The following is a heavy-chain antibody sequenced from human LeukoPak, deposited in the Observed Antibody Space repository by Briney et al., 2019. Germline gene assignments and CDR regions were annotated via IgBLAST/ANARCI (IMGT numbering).Heavy chain of an antibody. CDR2: IYYSGST. Sequence: SQTLSLNCTASGGSISSGGYYLSWIRQHPGKGLERIGYIYYSGSTYYNPSLKSRVTISVDTSKNQFSLKLSSVTAADTAVYYCARSVSVVPAASLPYQIKVYYYGMDVWGQGTTVTVSS. J-gene: IGHJ6*02. V-gene: IGHV4-31*03. D-gene: IGHD2-2*01. CDR1: GGSISSGGYY. CDR3: ARSVSVVPAASLPYQIKVYYYGMDV.